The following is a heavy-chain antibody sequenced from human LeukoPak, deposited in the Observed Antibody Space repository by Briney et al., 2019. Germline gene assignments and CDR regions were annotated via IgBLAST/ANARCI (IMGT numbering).Heavy chain of an antibody. V-gene: IGHV3-74*01. Sequence: GGSLRLSCAASGFIFRRYWMHGVRQAPGKGLVWVSRADYDGSDTSYADSLRGRFTNSRDNAKNTLYLQMNSLSAEDTAVYYCATLAAAGTNYWGEKTLVTVSS. CDR3: ATLAAAGTNY. CDR2: ADYDGSDT. J-gene: IGHJ4*02. CDR1: GFIFRRYW. D-gene: IGHD6-13*01.